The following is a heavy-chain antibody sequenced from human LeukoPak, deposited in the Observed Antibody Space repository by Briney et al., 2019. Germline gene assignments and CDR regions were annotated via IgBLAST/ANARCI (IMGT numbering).Heavy chain of an antibody. CDR1: GFTFSSYG. D-gene: IGHD1-26*01. CDR3: AKELGAIGQYFDY. V-gene: IGHV3-30*18. CDR2: ISYDGSNK. J-gene: IGHJ4*02. Sequence: PGGSLRLSCAASGFTFSSYGMHWVRQAPGKGLEWVAVISYDGSNKYYADSVKGRFTISRDNSKNTLYLQMNSLRAEDTAVYYCAKELGAIGQYFDYWGQGTLVTVSS.